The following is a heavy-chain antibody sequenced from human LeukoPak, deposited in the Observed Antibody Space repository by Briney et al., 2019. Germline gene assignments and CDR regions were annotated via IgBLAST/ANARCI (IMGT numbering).Heavy chain of an antibody. CDR1: GGSISSYY. J-gene: IGHJ4*02. Sequence: PSETLSLTCTVSGGSISSYYWSWIRQPPGKGLEWIGYIYYSENTNYNPSLKSRVTISVDTSKNQFSLNLSSVTAADTAVYYCAREGRGAAAGMDYWGQGSLVTVSS. CDR2: IYYSENT. V-gene: IGHV4-59*01. CDR3: AREGRGAAAGMDY. D-gene: IGHD6-13*01.